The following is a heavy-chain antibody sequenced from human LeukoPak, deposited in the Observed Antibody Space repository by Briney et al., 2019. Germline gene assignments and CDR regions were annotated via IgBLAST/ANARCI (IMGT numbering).Heavy chain of an antibody. Sequence: SETLSLTCTVSGGSISSYYWSWIRQPAGKGLEWIGRIYTSGSTNYNPSLKIRVTMSVDTSKNQFSLKLSSVTAADTAVYFCARGEQQLVRGWFDPWGQGTLVTVSS. J-gene: IGHJ5*02. CDR2: IYTSGST. CDR3: ARGEQQLVRGWFDP. CDR1: GGSISSYY. D-gene: IGHD6-13*01. V-gene: IGHV4-4*07.